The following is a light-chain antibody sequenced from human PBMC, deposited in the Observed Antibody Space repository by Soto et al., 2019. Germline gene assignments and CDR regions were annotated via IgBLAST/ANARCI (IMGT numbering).Light chain of an antibody. Sequence: DIQMTQSPSSLSASVGYRVTITCRASQGISTYLNWYQQKPGKAPKVLIYAASSLQSGVPSRFSGSGSETDFTLTISSLQPEDFATYYCQQSYSTPLTFGGGTKVDIK. J-gene: IGKJ4*01. V-gene: IGKV1-39*01. CDR2: AAS. CDR1: QGISTY. CDR3: QQSYSTPLT.